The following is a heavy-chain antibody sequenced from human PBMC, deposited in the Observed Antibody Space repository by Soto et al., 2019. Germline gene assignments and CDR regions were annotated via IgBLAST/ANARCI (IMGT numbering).Heavy chain of an antibody. J-gene: IGHJ4*02. Sequence: PSETLSLTCTVSGGSISSSSYYWGWIRQPPGKGLECIGSIYYSGSTYYNPSLKSRVTISVDTSKNQFSLKLSSVTAEDTAVYYCARHGEQQLAYLDYWGQGTLVTVSS. CDR2: IYYSGST. CDR3: ARHGEQQLAYLDY. CDR1: GGSISSSSYY. D-gene: IGHD6-13*01. V-gene: IGHV4-39*01.